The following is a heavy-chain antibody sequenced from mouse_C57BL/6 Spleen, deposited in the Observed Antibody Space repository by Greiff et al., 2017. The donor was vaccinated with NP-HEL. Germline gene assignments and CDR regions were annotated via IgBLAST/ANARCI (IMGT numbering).Heavy chain of an antibody. Sequence: EVQLVESGGGLVQPKGSLKLSCAASGFSFNTYAMNWVRQAPGKGLEWVARIRSKSNNYATYYADSVKDRFTISRDDSESMLYLQMNNLKTEDTAMYYCVMAYYSISYAMDYWGQGTSVTVSS. CDR1: GFSFNTYA. J-gene: IGHJ4*01. D-gene: IGHD2-5*01. CDR2: IRSKSNNYAT. V-gene: IGHV10-1*01. CDR3: VMAYYSISYAMDY.